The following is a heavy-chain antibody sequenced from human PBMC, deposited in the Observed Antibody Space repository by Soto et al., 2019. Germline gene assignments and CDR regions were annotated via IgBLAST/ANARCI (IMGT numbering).Heavy chain of an antibody. J-gene: IGHJ6*02. CDR3: ARSRLRCLDWSSCYYSRDV. D-gene: IGHD3-3*01. Sequence: PGGSLRLSCAASGFTFSSYAMHWVRQAPGKGLEWVAVISYDGSNKYYADSVKGRFTISRDNSKTTLYLQMNCLRAEDTAVYYCARSRLRCLDWSSCYYSRDVWVQGTTISVS. CDR1: GFTFSSYA. V-gene: IGHV3-30-3*01. CDR2: ISYDGSNK.